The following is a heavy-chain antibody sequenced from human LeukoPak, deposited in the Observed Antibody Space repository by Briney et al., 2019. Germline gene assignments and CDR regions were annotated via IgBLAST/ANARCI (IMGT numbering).Heavy chain of an antibody. CDR1: GFTFSSYA. CDR2: ISYDGSNK. CDR3: AKGNLLRPYFDY. V-gene: IGHV3-30*04. J-gene: IGHJ4*02. Sequence: GGSLRLSCAASGFTFSSYAMHWVRQAPGKGLEWVAVISYDGSNKYYADSVKGRFTISRDNSKNTLYLQMNSLRAEDTAVYYCAKGNLLRPYFDYWGQGTLVTVSS.